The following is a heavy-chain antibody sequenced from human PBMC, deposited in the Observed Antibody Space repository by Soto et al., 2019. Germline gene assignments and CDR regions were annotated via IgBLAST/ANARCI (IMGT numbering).Heavy chain of an antibody. CDR1: GDCISSYY. J-gene: IGHJ6*02. V-gene: IGHV4-59*03. D-gene: IGHD4-17*01. CDR2: IDYTGTT. CDR3: EREHGAAVYYYGLDV. Sequence: SETLSLACIVSGDCISSYYLSGIRQPPGRGLEWIVYIDYTGTTNHNPSLKSRVTISIDTSKNQFSLKVTSVTAADTAVYFCEREHGAAVYYYGLDVWGQGTTVTVSS.